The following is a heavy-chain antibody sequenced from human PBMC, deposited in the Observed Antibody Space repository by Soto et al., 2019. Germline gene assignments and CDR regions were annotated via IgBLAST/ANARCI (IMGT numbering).Heavy chain of an antibody. CDR3: ARGSSGYYTDWFVP. D-gene: IGHD3-22*01. V-gene: IGHV1-69*06. CDR1: GGTFSSYA. J-gene: IGHJ5*02. CDR2: IIPIFGTA. Sequence: ASVKVSCKASGGTFSSYAISWVRQAPGQGLEWMGGIIPIFGTANYAQKFQGRVTITADKSTSTAYMELSSLRSEDTAVYYCARGSSGYYTDWFVPWRQGTLVTVSS.